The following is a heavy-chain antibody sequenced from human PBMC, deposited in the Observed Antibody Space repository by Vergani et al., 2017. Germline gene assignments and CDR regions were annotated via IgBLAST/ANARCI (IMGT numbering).Heavy chain of an antibody. CDR1: GFTFNHYA. V-gene: IGHV3-23*01. CDR3: AKANPRNSGYDYLYYDHAMDV. Sequence: EVQLLESGGDLVQPGGSLRLSCAASGFTFNHYAMNWVRQAPGKGLEWVSGISGSGGSTYYAGSVKGRFTSSRDSSKTTQYLQMNSLSAGDTAVYYCAKANPRNSGYDYLYYDHAMDVWCQETTVTVSS. J-gene: IGHJ6*02. CDR2: ISGSGGST. D-gene: IGHD5-12*01.